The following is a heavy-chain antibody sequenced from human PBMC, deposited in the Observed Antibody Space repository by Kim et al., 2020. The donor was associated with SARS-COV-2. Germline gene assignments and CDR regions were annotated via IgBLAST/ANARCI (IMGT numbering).Heavy chain of an antibody. CDR1: GFTFSSYA. CDR2: ISYDGSNK. D-gene: IGHD3-10*01. V-gene: IGHV3-30*04. Sequence: GGSLRLSCAASGFTFSSYAMHWVRQAPGKGLEWVAVISYDGSNKYYADSVKGRFTISRDNSKNTLYLQMNSLRAEDTAVYYCARDEYGSGSYYMAPGAYYYYGMDVWGQGTTVTVSS. CDR3: ARDEYGSGSYYMAPGAYYYYGMDV. J-gene: IGHJ6*02.